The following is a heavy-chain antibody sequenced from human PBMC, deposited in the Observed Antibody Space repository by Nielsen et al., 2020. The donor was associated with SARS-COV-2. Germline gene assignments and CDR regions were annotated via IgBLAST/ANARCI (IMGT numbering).Heavy chain of an antibody. CDR2: INWNGGST. CDR3: ARWAISPLYYDFWSGSWFDP. V-gene: IGHV3-20*04. J-gene: IGHJ5*02. Sequence: GESLKISCAASGFTFDDYGMSWVRQAPGKGLEWVSGINWNGGSTGYADSVKGRFTISRDNAKNSLYLQMNSLRAEDTAVYYCARWAISPLYYDFWSGSWFDPWGQGTLVTVSS. CDR1: GFTFDDYG. D-gene: IGHD3-3*01.